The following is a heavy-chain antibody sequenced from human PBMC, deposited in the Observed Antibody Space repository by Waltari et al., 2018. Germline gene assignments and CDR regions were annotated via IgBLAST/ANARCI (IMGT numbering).Heavy chain of an antibody. D-gene: IGHD4-17*01. J-gene: IGHJ4*02. CDR1: GFTFSSYA. CDR2: IDGSGGTT. V-gene: IGHV3-23*01. Sequence: EVQLLESGGGLTQPGGSLRLSCATSGFTFSSYAMCWVRQSPGKGLEWVSVIDGSGGTTYYADSVKGRFTISRDDSKNTVYLQMNSLRVEDTAVYYCAKFRSSTVTAVANYWGQGTLVIVSS. CDR3: AKFRSSTVTAVANY.